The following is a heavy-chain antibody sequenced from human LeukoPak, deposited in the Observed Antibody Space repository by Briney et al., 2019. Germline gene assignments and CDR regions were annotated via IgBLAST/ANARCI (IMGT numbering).Heavy chain of an antibody. D-gene: IGHD2-2*01. CDR1: GYTFTGYY. Sequence: ASVNVSCKASGYTFTGYYMHWVRQAPGQGLEWMGWINPNSGGTNYAQKFQGRVTMTRDTSISTAYMELSRLRSDDTAVYYCARTRYCSSTSCYGYFDYWGQGTLVTVSS. CDR2: INPNSGGT. J-gene: IGHJ4*02. V-gene: IGHV1-2*02. CDR3: ARTRYCSSTSCYGYFDY.